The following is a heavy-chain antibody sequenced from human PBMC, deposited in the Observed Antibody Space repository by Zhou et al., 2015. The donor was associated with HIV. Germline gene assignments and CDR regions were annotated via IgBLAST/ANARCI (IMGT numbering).Heavy chain of an antibody. V-gene: IGHV1-69*12. CDR2: IIPIFGTA. CDR3: ARDVTTVTTTIAGMDV. J-gene: IGHJ6*02. D-gene: IGHD4-17*01. CDR1: GVTFDNYA. Sequence: QVQLVQSGAGVKKPGSSVKVSCKTSGVTFDNYAISWLRQAPGQGLEWMGGIIPIFGTANYAQKFQGRVTITADESTSTAYMELSSLRSEDTAVYYCARDVTTVTTTIAGMDVWGQGTTVTVSS.